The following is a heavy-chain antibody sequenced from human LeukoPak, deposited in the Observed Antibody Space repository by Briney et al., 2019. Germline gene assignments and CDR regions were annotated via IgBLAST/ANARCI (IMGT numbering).Heavy chain of an antibody. CDR1: GFTFSSYG. D-gene: IGHD4-17*01. V-gene: IGHV3-30*02. Sequence: GGSLRLSCAASGFTFSSYGMHWVRQAPGKGLEWVAFIRYDGSNKYYADSVKGRFAISRDNSKNTLYLQMNSLRAEDTAVYYCARGLGPVYGDYVGYWGQGTLVTVSS. CDR2: IRYDGSNK. CDR3: ARGLGPVYGDYVGY. J-gene: IGHJ4*02.